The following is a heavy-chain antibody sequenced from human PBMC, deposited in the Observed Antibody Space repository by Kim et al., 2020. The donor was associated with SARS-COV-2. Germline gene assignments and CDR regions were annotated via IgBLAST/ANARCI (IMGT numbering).Heavy chain of an antibody. CDR2: IYPGDSDT. D-gene: IGHD1-26*01. CDR1: GYSFTSYW. Sequence: GESLKISCKGSGYSFTSYWIGWVRQMPGKGLEWMGIIYPGDSDTRYSPSFQGQVTISADKSISTAYLQWSSLKASDTAMYYCASLRSGSSLLGAFDIWGQGTMVTVSS. J-gene: IGHJ3*02. V-gene: IGHV5-51*01. CDR3: ASLRSGSSLLGAFDI.